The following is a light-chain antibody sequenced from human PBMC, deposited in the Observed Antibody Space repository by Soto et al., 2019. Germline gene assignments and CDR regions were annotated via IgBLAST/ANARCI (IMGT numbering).Light chain of an antibody. CDR3: HQRSNWPLT. V-gene: IGKV3-11*01. J-gene: IGKJ4*01. CDR1: QSVNNY. CDR2: DAS. Sequence: EIVLTQSPATLSLSPGERATLSCRASQSVNNYLAWYQQKPSQAPRLLIYDASSRATDIPARFSGSGSGTDFTLTISSLEPEDFATYYCHQRSNWPLTFGGGTKVEIK.